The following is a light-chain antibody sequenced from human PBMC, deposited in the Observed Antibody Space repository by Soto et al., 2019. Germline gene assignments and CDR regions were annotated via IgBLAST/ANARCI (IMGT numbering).Light chain of an antibody. V-gene: IGKV3-20*01. CDR2: GAS. CDR1: QSVSSNY. Sequence: EIVLTQSPGTLSLSPGERATLSCRASQSVSSNYLAWYQQKPGQAPRLLIYGASSRATGIPDRFSGSGSGTDFTLTISRLEPEDFAVYYCQQCNTFWTFGQGTKVEIK. CDR3: QQCNTFWT. J-gene: IGKJ1*01.